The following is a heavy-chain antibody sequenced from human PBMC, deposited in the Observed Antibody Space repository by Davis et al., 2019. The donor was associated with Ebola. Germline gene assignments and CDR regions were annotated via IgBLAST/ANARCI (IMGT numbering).Heavy chain of an antibody. J-gene: IGHJ6*02. Sequence: ESLSLSCVVSGVTISHYAMGWVRQIPGSGLGCVSVISNLAMKTFYSDSVQGRFIISRDNSKSIVSLQMHNLRVDDTASYCCADPLSSVWGQGTTVTVS. CDR3: ADPLSSV. CDR2: ISNLAMKT. V-gene: IGHV3-23*01. CDR1: GVTISHYA.